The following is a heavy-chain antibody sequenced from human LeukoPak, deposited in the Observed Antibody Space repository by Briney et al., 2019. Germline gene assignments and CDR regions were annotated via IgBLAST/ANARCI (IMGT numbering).Heavy chain of an antibody. J-gene: IGHJ3*02. D-gene: IGHD1-1*01. CDR2: MYNGGSA. CDR3: ARHYNPRRTHDAFDI. V-gene: IGHV4-59*08. Sequence: PSETLSLTCTVSGGSISGYYWSWIRQSPGRGLEWIAYMYNGGSAYYKPALKSRVSISVDTSENQFSLRLNSVTAADTAVYYCARHYNPRRTHDAFDIWGQGTMVTVSS. CDR1: GGSISGYY.